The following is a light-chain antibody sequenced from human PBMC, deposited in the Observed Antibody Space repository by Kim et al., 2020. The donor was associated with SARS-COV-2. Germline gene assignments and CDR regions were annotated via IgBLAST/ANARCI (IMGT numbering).Light chain of an antibody. CDR3: SAWDSSLSAWV. CDR2: RNN. J-gene: IGLJ3*02. Sequence: QTATLTCTGNSNNVGYEGAAWLQQHQGHPPKLLSYRNNDRPSGISDRFSASRSGNTASLTITGLQPEDETDYYCSAWDSSLSAWVFGGGTQLTVL. V-gene: IGLV10-54*04. CDR1: SNNVGYEG.